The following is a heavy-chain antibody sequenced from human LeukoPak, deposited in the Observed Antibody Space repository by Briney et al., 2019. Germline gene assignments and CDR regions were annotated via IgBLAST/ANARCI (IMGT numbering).Heavy chain of an antibody. CDR1: GGSISSSSYY. CDR2: IYYSGST. D-gene: IGHD3-22*01. CDR3: ARGYYDSRPYYYYYYMDV. J-gene: IGHJ6*03. Sequence: PSETLSLTCTVSGGSISSSSYYWGWIRQPPGKGLEWIGSIYYSGSTYYNPSLKSRVTISVDTSKNQFSLKLSSVTAADTAVYYCARGYYDSRPYYYYYYMDVWGKGTTVTISS. V-gene: IGHV4-39*07.